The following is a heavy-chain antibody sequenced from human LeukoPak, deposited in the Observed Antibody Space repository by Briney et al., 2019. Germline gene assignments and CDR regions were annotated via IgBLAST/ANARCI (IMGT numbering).Heavy chain of an antibody. CDR3: TREVAGTGGFDY. CDR1: GDSVSSNNAA. Sequence: SQTLSLTCAISGDSVSSNNAAWNGIRQSPSMGLEWLGRTYHRSTWYDDYVVSVRSRLTITPDISKNKVSLKLNSVTPEDTAVYYCTREVAGTGGFDYWGQGITVTVSS. CDR2: TYHRSTWYD. D-gene: IGHD6-13*01. V-gene: IGHV6-1*01. J-gene: IGHJ4*02.